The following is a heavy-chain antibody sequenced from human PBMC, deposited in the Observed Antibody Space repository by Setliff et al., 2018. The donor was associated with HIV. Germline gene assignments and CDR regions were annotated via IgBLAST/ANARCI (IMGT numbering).Heavy chain of an antibody. CDR3: AKDRSEITIFGVIISH. CDR1: GFTFDSYA. J-gene: IGHJ4*02. D-gene: IGHD3-3*01. CDR2: IWYDGRNE. V-gene: IGHV3-33*06. Sequence: HPGGFLRLSCAASGFTFDSYAMHWVRQAPGKGLEWVAVIWYDGRNEYYADSVKGRFTISRDNSKNTLYLQMNSLRAEDTAVYYCAKDRSEITIFGVIISHWGQGSLVTVSS.